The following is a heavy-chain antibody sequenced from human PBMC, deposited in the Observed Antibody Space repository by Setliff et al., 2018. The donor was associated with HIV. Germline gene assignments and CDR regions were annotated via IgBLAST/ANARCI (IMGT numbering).Heavy chain of an antibody. CDR1: GGSFTDYY. CDR2: VNHSGST. V-gene: IGHV4-34*01. J-gene: IGHJ4*02. D-gene: IGHD3-10*01. CDR3: ARVRGVLSYVDS. Sequence: PSETLSLTCAVYGGSFTDYYWSWIRQPPGKGLEWIGEVNHSGSTSYNPSLESRVSISVDTSKNQFSLKLRSVTAADTAVYYCARVRGVLSYVDSWGQGTPVTVSS.